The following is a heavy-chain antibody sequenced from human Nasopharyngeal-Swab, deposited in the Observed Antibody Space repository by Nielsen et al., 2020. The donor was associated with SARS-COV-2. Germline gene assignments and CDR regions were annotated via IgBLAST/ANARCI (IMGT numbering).Heavy chain of an antibody. J-gene: IGHJ6*02. CDR3: ASPLWFGELLPASYYYYGMDV. Sequence: WIRQPPGKGLEWVSVIYSGGSTYYADSVKGRFTISRDNSKNTLYLQMNSLRAEDTAVYYCASPLWFGELLPASYYYYGMDVWGQGTTGTVSS. CDR2: IYSGGST. D-gene: IGHD3-10*01. V-gene: IGHV3-53*01.